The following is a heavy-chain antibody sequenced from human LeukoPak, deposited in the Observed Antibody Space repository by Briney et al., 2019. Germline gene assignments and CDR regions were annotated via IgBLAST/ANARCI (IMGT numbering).Heavy chain of an antibody. CDR1: GFTVSSNY. Sequence: GGSLRLSCAASGFTVSSNYMSWVRQAPGKGLEGVSVIYSGGSTYYADSVKGRFTISRDNSKDTLYLQMNSLRAEDTAVYYCASSGVLRYFDWLDGMDVWGQGTTVTVSS. J-gene: IGHJ6*02. CDR2: IYSGGST. CDR3: ASSGVLRYFDWLDGMDV. V-gene: IGHV3-66*01. D-gene: IGHD3-9*01.